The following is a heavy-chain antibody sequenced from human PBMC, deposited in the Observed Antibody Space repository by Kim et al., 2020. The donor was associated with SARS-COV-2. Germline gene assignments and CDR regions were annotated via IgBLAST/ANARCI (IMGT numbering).Heavy chain of an antibody. Sequence: ASVNVSCKASGYTFTGYYMHWVRQAPGQGLEWMGRINPNSGGTNYAQKFQGRVTMTRDTSISTAYMELSRLRSDDTAVYYCARGRIQLWLRKDNWFDPWGQGTLVTVSS. J-gene: IGHJ5*02. V-gene: IGHV1-2*06. CDR1: GYTFTGYY. CDR3: ARGRIQLWLRKDNWFDP. D-gene: IGHD5-18*01. CDR2: INPNSGGT.